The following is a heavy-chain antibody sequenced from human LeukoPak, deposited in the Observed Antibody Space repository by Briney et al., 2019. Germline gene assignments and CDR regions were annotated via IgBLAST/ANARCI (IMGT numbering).Heavy chain of an antibody. CDR1: GGSFSGYY. D-gene: IGHD1-26*01. CDR3: AREGGSYDRPIDY. J-gene: IGHJ4*02. Sequence: SETLSLTCAVYGGSFSGYYWSWIRQPPGKGLEWIREINHSGSTNYNPSLKSRVTISVDTSKNQFSLKLSSVTAADTAVYYCAREGGSYDRPIDYWGQGTLVTVSS. V-gene: IGHV4-34*01. CDR2: INHSGST.